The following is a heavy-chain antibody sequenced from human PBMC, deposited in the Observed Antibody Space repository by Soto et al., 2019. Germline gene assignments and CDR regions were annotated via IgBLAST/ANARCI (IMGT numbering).Heavy chain of an antibody. CDR2: IYSGGST. CDR1: VVTVNSNY. D-gene: IGHD3-9*01. Sequence: PGGSMRLSCAACVVTVNSNYMSLVRQAPGKGLEWVSVIYSGGSTYYADSVKGRFTISRDNSKNTLYLQMNSLRAEDTAVYYCARDGLRYPRDCGQGTLVTVSS. V-gene: IGHV3-66*01. J-gene: IGHJ4*02. CDR3: ARDGLRYPRD.